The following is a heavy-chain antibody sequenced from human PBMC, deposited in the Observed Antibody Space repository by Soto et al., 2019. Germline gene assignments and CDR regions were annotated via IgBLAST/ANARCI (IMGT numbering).Heavy chain of an antibody. Sequence: QVQLVQSGAEVKKPGSSVKVSCKASGGTFSSYTISWVRQAPGQGLEWMGRIIPILGIANYAQKFQGRVTITADNSTSTACMELCSLRSEDTAVYYCSRGRAVAGAFWFDPWGQGTLVTVST. V-gene: IGHV1-69*02. D-gene: IGHD6-19*01. J-gene: IGHJ5*02. CDR1: GGTFSSYT. CDR3: SRGRAVAGAFWFDP. CDR2: IIPILGIA.